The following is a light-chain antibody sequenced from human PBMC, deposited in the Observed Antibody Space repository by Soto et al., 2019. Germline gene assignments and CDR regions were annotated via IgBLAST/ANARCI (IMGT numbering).Light chain of an antibody. J-gene: IGKJ5*01. CDR3: QQRSNWHPIT. CDR2: DAS. CDR1: QSVSSY. Sequence: EIVLTQSPATLSLSPGERATLSCRASQSVSSYLAWYQQKPGQAPRLLIYDASNRATGIPARFSGSGSGTDFTLTISSLEPEDFAVYYRQQRSNWHPITFGQGPRLEIK. V-gene: IGKV3-11*01.